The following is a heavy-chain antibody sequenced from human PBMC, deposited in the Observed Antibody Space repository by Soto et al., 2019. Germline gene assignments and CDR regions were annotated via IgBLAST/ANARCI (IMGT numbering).Heavy chain of an antibody. Sequence: SETLSLTCTVSGGSISSSSYYWGWLRQPPGKGLEWIGSIYYSGSTYYNPSLKSRVTISVDTSKNQFSMKLSSVTAADTAVYYCASPKIAFYNWFDPWGQGTLVTVSS. D-gene: IGHD3-3*02. CDR2: IYYSGST. V-gene: IGHV4-39*01. J-gene: IGHJ5*02. CDR1: GGSISSSSYY. CDR3: ASPKIAFYNWFDP.